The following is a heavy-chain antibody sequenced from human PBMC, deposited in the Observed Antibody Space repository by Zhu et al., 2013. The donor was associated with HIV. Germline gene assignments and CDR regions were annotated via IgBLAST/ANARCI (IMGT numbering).Heavy chain of an antibody. Sequence: QVQLVQSGAEVKKPGASVKVSCKASGYTFTSYDINWVRQATGQGLEWMGWMNPNSGNTGYAQKFQGRVTITRNTSISTAYLELSSLRSEDTAVYYCARSGITIFGVVDYFDYWGQGTLVTVSS. V-gene: IGHV1-8*03. J-gene: IGHJ4*02. CDR3: ARSGITIFGVVDYFDY. CDR1: GYTFTSYD. D-gene: IGHD3-3*01. CDR2: MNPNSGNT.